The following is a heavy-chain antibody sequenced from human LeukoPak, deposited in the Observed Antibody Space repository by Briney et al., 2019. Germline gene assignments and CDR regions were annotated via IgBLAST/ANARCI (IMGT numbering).Heavy chain of an antibody. D-gene: IGHD2-8*01. J-gene: IGHJ3*02. Sequence: SETLSLTCAVYGGSFSGYYWSWIRQPPGKGLEWIGEINHSGSTNYNPSLKSRVTISVDTSKNQFSLKLSSVTAADTAVYYCARHLYYASDIWGQGTWSPSLQ. V-gene: IGHV4-34*01. CDR1: GGSFSGYY. CDR3: ARHLYYASDI. CDR2: INHSGST.